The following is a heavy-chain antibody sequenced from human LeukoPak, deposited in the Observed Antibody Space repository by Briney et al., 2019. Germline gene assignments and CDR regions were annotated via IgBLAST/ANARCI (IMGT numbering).Heavy chain of an antibody. V-gene: IGHV4-59*01. Sequence: PSETLSLTCTVSGGSISNYWSWIRQPPGKGLEWIAYIYYSGSTNYNPSLKSRVTISVDTSKNQFSLKLRSVTAADTAVYYCARAKGDYWGQGTLVTVSS. CDR2: IYYSGST. CDR3: ARAKGDY. CDR1: GGSISNY. J-gene: IGHJ4*02.